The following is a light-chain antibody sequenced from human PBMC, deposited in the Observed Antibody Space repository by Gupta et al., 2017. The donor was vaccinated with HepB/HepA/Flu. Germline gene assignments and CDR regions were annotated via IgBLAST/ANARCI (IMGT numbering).Light chain of an antibody. CDR3: QQYDNLCS. CDR2: DAS. J-gene: IGKJ2*04. CDR1: QDISNY. V-gene: IGKV1-33*01. Sequence: DIQMTQSPSSLSASVGDRVTITCQARQDISNYLNWYQQKPGKAPKLLIYDASNLETGVPSRFSGSGSGTDFTFTISSLQPEDIATYYCQQYDNLCSFGQGTKLEIK.